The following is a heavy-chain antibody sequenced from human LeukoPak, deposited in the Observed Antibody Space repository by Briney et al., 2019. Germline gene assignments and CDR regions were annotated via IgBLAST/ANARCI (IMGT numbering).Heavy chain of an antibody. V-gene: IGHV3-33*01. D-gene: IGHD1-1*01. CDR3: ARTYNRLDRNDYYGMDV. CDR2: IWYDGSNK. J-gene: IGHJ6*02. CDR1: GFTFRSYV. Sequence: GRSLRLSCAASGFTFRSYVMYGVRQAPGKGLEWVANIWYDGSNKYYADSVKGRFTISRDNSKNTLYLQMNSLRAEDTAVYYCARTYNRLDRNDYYGMDVWGQGTTVTVS.